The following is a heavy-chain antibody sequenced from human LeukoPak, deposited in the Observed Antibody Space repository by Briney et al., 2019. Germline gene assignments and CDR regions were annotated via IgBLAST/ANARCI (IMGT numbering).Heavy chain of an antibody. D-gene: IGHD3-22*01. CDR2: ISYDGSNK. Sequence: PGGSLRLSCAASGFTFSSYGMHWVRQAPGKGLEWVAVISYDGSNKYYADSVKGRFTISRDNSKNTLYLQMNSLRAKDTAVYYCAKDFHENYYDSSGYYSNRIYYYYYMDVWGKGTTVTVSS. J-gene: IGHJ6*03. CDR1: GFTFSSYG. V-gene: IGHV3-30*18. CDR3: AKDFHENYYDSSGYYSNRIYYYYYMDV.